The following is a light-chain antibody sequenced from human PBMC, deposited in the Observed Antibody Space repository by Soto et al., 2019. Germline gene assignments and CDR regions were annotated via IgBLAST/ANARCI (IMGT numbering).Light chain of an antibody. CDR2: GAS. CDR3: QQYNKWPQT. Sequence: EIVMSPSPATVYESPRDRATLXCRASQSVSSNLAWYQQKPGQAPRLLIYGASTRATGIPARFSGSGSGTEFTLTISSLQSEDFAVYYCQQYNKWPQTVGQGTKVDIK. J-gene: IGKJ1*01. V-gene: IGKV3-15*01. CDR1: QSVSSN.